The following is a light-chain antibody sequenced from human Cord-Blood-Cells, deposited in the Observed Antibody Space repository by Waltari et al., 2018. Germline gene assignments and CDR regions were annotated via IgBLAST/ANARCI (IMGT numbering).Light chain of an antibody. J-gene: IGKJ1*01. CDR1: QSALYSSNNKNY. CDR3: QQYCSTPWT. V-gene: IGKV4-1*01. Sequence: DTVMTQSPDSLPVSLGERASINCKTSQSALYSSNNKNYLAWDQQKQGQPPKLHIYCASTRGXXXPXRFSGSASGTDFTLTISSLQAEYVAVYYCQQYCSTPWTFGQGTRVEIK. CDR2: CAS.